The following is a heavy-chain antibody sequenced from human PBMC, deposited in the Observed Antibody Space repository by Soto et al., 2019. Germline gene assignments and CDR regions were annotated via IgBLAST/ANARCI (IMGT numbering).Heavy chain of an antibody. CDR2: IWYDGSNT. V-gene: IGHV3-30*02. D-gene: IGHD3-22*01. CDR1: GFTFSSYA. CDR3: TTNYYDSSGYDNWFDP. J-gene: IGHJ5*02. Sequence: PGGSLRLSCAASGFTFSSYAMHWVRQAPGKGLEWVGFIWYDGSNTFYAESVKGRFTISRDDSKSIAYLQMNSLKTEDTAVYYCTTNYYDSSGYDNWFDPWGQGTLVTVSS.